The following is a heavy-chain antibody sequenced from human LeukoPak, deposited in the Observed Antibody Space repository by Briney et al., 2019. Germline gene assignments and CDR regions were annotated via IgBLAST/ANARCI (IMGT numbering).Heavy chain of an antibody. CDR2: IYYSGST. Sequence: SETLSLICTVSGGSISSYYWSWIRQPPGKGLEWIGYIYYSGSTNYNPSLKSRVTISVDTSKNQFSLKLSSVTAADTAVYYCAREARRNWFDPWGQGTLVTVSS. CDR3: AREARRNWFDP. V-gene: IGHV4-59*01. CDR1: GGSISSYY. J-gene: IGHJ5*02.